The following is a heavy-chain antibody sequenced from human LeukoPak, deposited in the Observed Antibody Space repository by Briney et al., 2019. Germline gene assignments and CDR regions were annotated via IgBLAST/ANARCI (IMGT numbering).Heavy chain of an antibody. D-gene: IGHD6-19*01. Sequence: SETLSLTCTVSGGSISSSSYYWGWIRQPPGKGLEWIGSIYYSGSTYYNPSLKSRVTISVDTSKNQFSLKLSSVTAADTAVYYCARGPRAVAGPDFCFDYWGQGTLVTVSS. CDR3: ARGPRAVAGPDFCFDY. CDR2: IYYSGST. CDR1: GGSISSSSYY. V-gene: IGHV4-39*01. J-gene: IGHJ4*02.